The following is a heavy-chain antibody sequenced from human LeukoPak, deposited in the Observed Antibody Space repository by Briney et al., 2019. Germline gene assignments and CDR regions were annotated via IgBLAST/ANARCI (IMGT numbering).Heavy chain of an antibody. CDR3: TTDGDTSDYWDFDY. CDR1: GFTFSNAW. Sequence: GGSLRLSCAASGFTFSNAWMSWVRQAPGKGLEWVGRITSKTDGGTTDYAAPVKGRFTISRDDSKNTLFLQMNSLETEDTAVYYCTTDGDTSDYWDFDYWGQGTLVIVSS. V-gene: IGHV3-15*01. J-gene: IGHJ4*02. CDR2: ITSKTDGGTT. D-gene: IGHD3-22*01.